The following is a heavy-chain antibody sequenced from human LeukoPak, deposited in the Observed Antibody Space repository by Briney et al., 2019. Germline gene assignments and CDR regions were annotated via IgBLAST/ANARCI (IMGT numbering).Heavy chain of an antibody. J-gene: IGHJ4*02. Sequence: PSETLSLTCSVSGGSMDNYYWSWIRQPPGKGLEWIGYIYFSGSSNYSPSLKSRVTMSVDTSKNQFSLKLSSVTAADTAVYYCARHVRSGYNFLDYWGQGNLVTVSS. V-gene: IGHV4-59*08. CDR1: GGSMDNYY. CDR2: IYFSGSS. D-gene: IGHD5-24*01. CDR3: ARHVRSGYNFLDY.